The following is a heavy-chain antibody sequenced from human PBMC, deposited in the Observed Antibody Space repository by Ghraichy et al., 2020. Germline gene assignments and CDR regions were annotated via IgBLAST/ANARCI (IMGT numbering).Heavy chain of an antibody. CDR2: INGDGSGT. Sequence: EGSLRLSCAASIFTFSNHWMHWVRQAPGKGLVWVSRINGDGSGTSYADSVKGRFTISRDNAKNTVYMEMKSLRVEDTAVYYCLTFSFGPDYWGQGTLVTVSS. CDR1: IFTFSNHW. V-gene: IGHV3-74*01. D-gene: IGHD2/OR15-2a*01. CDR3: LTFSFGPDY. J-gene: IGHJ4*02.